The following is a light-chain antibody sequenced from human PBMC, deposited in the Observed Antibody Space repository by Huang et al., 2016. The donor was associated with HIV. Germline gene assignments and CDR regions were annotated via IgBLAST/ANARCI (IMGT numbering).Light chain of an antibody. CDR2: GAS. CDR1: QSISNY. Sequence: DIQMTQSPSSLSASVGDRVHIACRAGQSISNYLSWYQQRPGKAPKLRVYGASRLQSGVPSRFSGSGSGTDFTLTISSLQPEDFATYDCQQNYGSPFTFGGGTKVDIK. V-gene: IGKV1-39*01. J-gene: IGKJ4*01. CDR3: QQNYGSPFT.